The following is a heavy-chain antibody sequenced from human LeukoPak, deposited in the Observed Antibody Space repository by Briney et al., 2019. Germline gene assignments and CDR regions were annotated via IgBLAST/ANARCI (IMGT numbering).Heavy chain of an antibody. CDR2: ISSSSSTI. V-gene: IGHV3-48*01. Sequence: GSLRLSCAASGFTFSSYNMNWVRQAPGKGLEWVSYISSSSSTIYYADSVKGRFTISRDNAKNSLYLQMNSLRAEDTAVYYCARGRIYSNYPFDFRGQGTLVTVFS. CDR1: GFTFSSYN. CDR3: ARGRIYSNYPFDF. D-gene: IGHD4-11*01. J-gene: IGHJ4*02.